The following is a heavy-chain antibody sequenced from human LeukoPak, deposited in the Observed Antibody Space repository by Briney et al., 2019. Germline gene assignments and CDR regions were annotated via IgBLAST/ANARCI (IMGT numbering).Heavy chain of an antibody. J-gene: IGHJ3*02. CDR2: IDPSDSYT. Sequence: KCGESLKISCKGSGYSFTSYWISWVRQMPGKGLEWMGRIDPSDSYTNYSPSFQGHVTISADKSISTAYLQWSSLKASDTAMYYCARQMGDIVGAMGAFDIWGHGTMVTVSS. D-gene: IGHD1-26*01. V-gene: IGHV5-10-1*01. CDR3: ARQMGDIVGAMGAFDI. CDR1: GYSFTSYW.